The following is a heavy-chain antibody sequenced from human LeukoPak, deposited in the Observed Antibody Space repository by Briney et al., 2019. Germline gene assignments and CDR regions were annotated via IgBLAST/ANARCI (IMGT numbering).Heavy chain of an antibody. V-gene: IGHV4-34*01. CDR2: INHSGST. D-gene: IGHD3-3*01. CDR3: ARGSRISLFGVTHMRGSFDI. CDR1: DGSFSGYY. Sequence: SETLSLTCAVYDGSFSGYYWSWIRQPPGKGLEWIGEINHSGSTNYNPSLESRVTISVDTSKNQFSLKLSSVTAADTSVYYCARGSRISLFGVTHMRGSFDIWGQGTMVTVSS. J-gene: IGHJ3*02.